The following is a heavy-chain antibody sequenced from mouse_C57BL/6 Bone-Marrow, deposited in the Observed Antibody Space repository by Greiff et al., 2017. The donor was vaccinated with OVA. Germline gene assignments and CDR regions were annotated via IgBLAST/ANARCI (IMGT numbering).Heavy chain of an antibody. CDR3: ARHGSSSYYAMDY. V-gene: IGHV5-2*01. Sequence: EVNVVESGGGLVQPGESLKLSCESNEYEFPSHDMSWVRKTPEKRLELVAALNSDGGSTYYPDTMERRFIISRDNTKKTLYLQMSSLRSEDTAWDYCARHGSSSYYAMDYWGQGTSVTVSS. CDR2: LNSDGGST. CDR1: EYEFPSHD. D-gene: IGHD1-1*01. J-gene: IGHJ4*01.